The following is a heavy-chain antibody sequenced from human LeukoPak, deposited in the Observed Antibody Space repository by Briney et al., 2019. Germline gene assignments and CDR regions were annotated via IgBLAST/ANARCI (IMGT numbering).Heavy chain of an antibody. V-gene: IGHV3-7*01. CDR3: ARDNYYDSSGYLDY. CDR2: IKQDGSEK. Sequence: PGGSLRLSCAASGFTFSSYWMSWVRQAPGKGLEWVANIKQDGSEKYYVDSVKGRFTIFRDSAKNSLYLQMNSLRAEDTAVYYCARDNYYDSSGYLDYWGQGTLVTVSS. J-gene: IGHJ4*02. D-gene: IGHD3-22*01. CDR1: GFTFSSYW.